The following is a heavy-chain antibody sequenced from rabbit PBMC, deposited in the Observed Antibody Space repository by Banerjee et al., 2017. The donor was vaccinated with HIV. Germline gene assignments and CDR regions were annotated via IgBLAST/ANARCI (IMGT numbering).Heavy chain of an antibody. CDR3: ARESVYYTFFATDYTYADL. CDR1: GFSFSNTYY. CDR2: IYTGSGRT. V-gene: IGHV1S45*01. J-gene: IGHJ4*01. D-gene: IGHD6-1*01. Sequence: QEQLEESGGGLVQPEGSLALTCTASGFSFSNTYYITWVRQAPGKGLEWIGCIYTGSGRTYYASWAKGRFTISKSSSTTVTLQMTSLTAADTATYFCARESVYYTFFATDYTYADLWGQGTLVTVS.